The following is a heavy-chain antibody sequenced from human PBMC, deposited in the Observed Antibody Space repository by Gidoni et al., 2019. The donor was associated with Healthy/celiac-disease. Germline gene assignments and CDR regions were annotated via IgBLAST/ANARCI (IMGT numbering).Heavy chain of an antibody. D-gene: IGHD6-19*01. CDR3: ARDLQFRASSGWYGGTGFDY. V-gene: IGHV1-46*01. CDR1: GYTFTSYY. CDR2: NNPSGGST. Sequence: QVQLVQSGAEVKKPGASVKVSCKASGYTFTSYYMHWVRQAPGQGLEWMGINNPSGGSTSYAQKFQGRVTMTRDTSTSTVYMELSSLRSEDTAVYYCARDLQFRASSGWYGGTGFDYWGQGTLVTVSS. J-gene: IGHJ4*02.